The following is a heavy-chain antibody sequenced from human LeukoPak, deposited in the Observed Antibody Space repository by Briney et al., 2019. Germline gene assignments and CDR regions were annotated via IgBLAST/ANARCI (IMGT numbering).Heavy chain of an antibody. V-gene: IGHV3-9*01. Sequence: GGSLRLSCAASGFTFDDYAMHWVRQVPGKGLEWVASIDWNGGSIDYADSLKGRFSISRDSAKNSLYLQMIRLRTEDTAVYYCVKDRSSAWYCPGFWGQGTLVSVSS. CDR1: GFTFDDYA. J-gene: IGHJ4*02. CDR2: IDWNGGSI. CDR3: VKDRSSAWYCPGF. D-gene: IGHD6-13*01.